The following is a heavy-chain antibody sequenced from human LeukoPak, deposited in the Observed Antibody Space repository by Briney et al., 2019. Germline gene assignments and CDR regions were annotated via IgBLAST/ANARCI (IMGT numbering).Heavy chain of an antibody. CDR1: GFTFSSYA. CDR3: AKGPGRYYDSSGYYPGWGYYYYYYMDV. Sequence: PGGSLRLSCAASGFTFSSYAMSWVRQAPGKGLECISGFSGSGGSTYYADSVKGRFTISRDNSKNTLYLQMNSLRAEDTAVYYCAKGPGRYYDSSGYYPGWGYYYYYYMDVWGKGTTVTVSS. V-gene: IGHV3-23*01. J-gene: IGHJ6*03. CDR2: FSGSGGST. D-gene: IGHD3-22*01.